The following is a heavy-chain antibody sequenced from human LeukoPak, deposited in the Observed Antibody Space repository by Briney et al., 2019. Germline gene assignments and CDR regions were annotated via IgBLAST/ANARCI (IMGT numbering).Heavy chain of an antibody. J-gene: IGHJ3*02. CDR1: GGTFSSYA. V-gene: IGHV1-2*06. D-gene: IGHD4-11*01. CDR3: ARGAYDYDAFDI. CDR2: LNPNYRDT. Sequence: ASVTVSYKASGGTFSSYAISWVRQAPGQGLEWMGRLNPNYRDTNFAQRFQGRVTMTRDTTITTAFMELNNLRSDDTAIYYCARGAYDYDAFDIWGQGTMVTVSS.